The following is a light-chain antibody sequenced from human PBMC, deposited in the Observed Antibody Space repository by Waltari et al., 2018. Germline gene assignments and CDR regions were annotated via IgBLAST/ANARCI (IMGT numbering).Light chain of an antibody. CDR3: QQYKSYPLT. CDR2: DAS. CDR1: QGIANN. Sequence: EIQMTQSPSSLSASVGDRVTIPCRASQGIANNLAWVLQKPGEAPKSLIYDASSLQSGVPSKFSGSGSGTDFTLTISSLQPEDFATYYCQQYKSYPLTFGGGTKVEIK. J-gene: IGKJ4*01. V-gene: IGKV1-16*02.